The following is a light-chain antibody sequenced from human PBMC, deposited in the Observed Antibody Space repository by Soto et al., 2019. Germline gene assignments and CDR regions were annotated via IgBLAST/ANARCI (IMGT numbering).Light chain of an antibody. CDR2: DAS. V-gene: IGKV3-15*01. CDR3: QQYNDWPPWT. CDR1: QSVSSN. J-gene: IGKJ1*01. Sequence: EILMTQSPATLSVSPWERATLSCRASQSVSSNLAWYQHRRGQAPRLLIYDASTRATAIPARFSGSGSGTDFTLTISSLQSEDFAVYYCQQYNDWPPWTFGQGTKVDIK.